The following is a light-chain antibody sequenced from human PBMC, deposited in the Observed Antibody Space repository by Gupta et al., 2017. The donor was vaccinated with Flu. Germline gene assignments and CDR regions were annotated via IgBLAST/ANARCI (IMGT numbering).Light chain of an antibody. Sequence: QSGLNQPPSASGTPGQRVTISCSGGSSNIGSNTVNWYQQLPGTAPKLVIYNNNERPSGVPARFSGSKSGTSASLAISGLQSEDEADYSCAVWEDSLNGWVFGGGTKLTVL. V-gene: IGLV1-44*01. CDR2: NNN. J-gene: IGLJ3*02. CDR1: SSNIGSNT. CDR3: AVWEDSLNGWV.